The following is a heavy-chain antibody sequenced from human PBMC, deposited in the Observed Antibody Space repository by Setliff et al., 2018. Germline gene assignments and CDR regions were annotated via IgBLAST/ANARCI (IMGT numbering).Heavy chain of an antibody. J-gene: IGHJ4*02. CDR2: INHSGSA. D-gene: IGHD2-21*01. CDR1: GGTFTYYY. CDR3: ARGRNVAIRLLDS. Sequence: SETLSLTCAASGGTFTYYYWTWIRQSHGKGLEWIGEINHSGSANYNPSLESRVTISIDTSKNQFSLNLRYVTAADRAIYYCARGRNVAIRLLDSWGQGNLVTVSS. V-gene: IGHV4-34*01.